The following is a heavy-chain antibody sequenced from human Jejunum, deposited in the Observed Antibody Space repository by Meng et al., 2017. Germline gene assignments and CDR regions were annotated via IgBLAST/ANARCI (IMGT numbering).Heavy chain of an antibody. J-gene: IGHJ1*01. D-gene: IGHD6-19*01. CDR3: ARGPWDSSGWPEYFQH. CDR1: GASISSSSWY. Sequence: RLQLLESGPGLVKPSETLSLTCSVSGASISSSSWYWGWIRQPPGKGLEWIGSIYYSENTYYHPSLKSRVTISVDTSKNQFSLKLSSVTAADTAVYYCARGPWDSSGWPEYFQHWGQGTLVTVSS. V-gene: IGHV4-39*06. CDR2: IYYSENT.